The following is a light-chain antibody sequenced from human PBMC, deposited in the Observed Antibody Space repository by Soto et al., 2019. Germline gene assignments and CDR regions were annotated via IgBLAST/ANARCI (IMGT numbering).Light chain of an antibody. CDR2: DAS. CDR1: QDINKY. J-gene: IGKJ4*01. CDR3: QQYDNLPLS. V-gene: IGKV1-33*01. Sequence: DTQMTQSPSSLSASVGERVTITCQASQDINKYLNWHQQKPGKAPNLLIYDASNLETGVPSRFSGSGSGTSFTFTISSLQPEDVATYYCQQYDNLPLSFGGGTTVEIK.